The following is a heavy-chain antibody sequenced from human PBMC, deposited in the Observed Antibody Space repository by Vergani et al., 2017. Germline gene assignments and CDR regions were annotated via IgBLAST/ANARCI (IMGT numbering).Heavy chain of an antibody. CDR1: GFTFSSYW. D-gene: IGHD1-26*01. CDR2: IKQDGSEK. J-gene: IGHJ4*02. CDR3: ARVVGATYGVWSDY. V-gene: IGHV3-7*01. Sequence: EVQLVETGGGLIQPGGSLRLSCAASGFTFSSYWMSWVRQAPGKGLEWVANIKQDGSEKYYVDSVKGRFTISRDNAKNSLYLQINSLRAEDTAVYYCARVVGATYGVWSDYWGQGTLVTVSS.